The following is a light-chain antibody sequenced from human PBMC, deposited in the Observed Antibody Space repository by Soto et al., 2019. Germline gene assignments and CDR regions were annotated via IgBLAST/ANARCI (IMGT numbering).Light chain of an antibody. CDR2: DAS. Sequence: IQMTQSPSSLSASVGDRVTITCQASQDISNYLNWYQQKPGKAPKLLIYDASNLETGVPSRFSGIGSGTDFPFTISSLQPEDIATYYCQQYANLPPYTFGQGTKLEIK. CDR1: QDISNY. CDR3: QQYANLPPYT. J-gene: IGKJ2*01. V-gene: IGKV1-33*01.